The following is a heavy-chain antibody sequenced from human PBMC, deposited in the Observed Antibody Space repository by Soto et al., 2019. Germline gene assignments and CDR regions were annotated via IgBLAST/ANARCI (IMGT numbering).Heavy chain of an antibody. CDR3: ARVPDR. CDR2: MYNTGST. J-gene: IGHJ5*02. Sequence: SETLSLTCTVSGGSISGYYWSWIRQPPGKGLEWIGYMYNTGSTVYNPSFKSRVTISVDRSKNQFSLKLSSVTAADTAVYYCARVPDRWGQGTLVTVSS. CDR1: GGSISGYY. V-gene: IGHV4-59*12. D-gene: IGHD2-2*01.